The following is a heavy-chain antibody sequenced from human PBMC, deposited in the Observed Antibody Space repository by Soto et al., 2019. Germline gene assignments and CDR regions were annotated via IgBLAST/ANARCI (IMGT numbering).Heavy chain of an antibody. CDR2: INAGNGNT. V-gene: IGHV1-3*01. Sequence: ASVKVSCKASGYTFTSYAMHWVRQAPGQRLEWMGWINAGNGNTKYSQKFQGRVTITRDTSARTAYMELSSLRSEDTAVYYCARWGYSSSWSHAFDIWGQGTMVTVSS. CDR1: GYTFTSYA. J-gene: IGHJ3*02. CDR3: ARWGYSSSWSHAFDI. D-gene: IGHD6-13*01.